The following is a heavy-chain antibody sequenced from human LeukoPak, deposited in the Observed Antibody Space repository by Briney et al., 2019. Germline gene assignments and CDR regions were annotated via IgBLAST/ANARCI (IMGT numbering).Heavy chain of an antibody. CDR1: GFTFSDYY. CDR2: IGSSGRTI. J-gene: IGHJ4*02. D-gene: IGHD3-9*01. CDR3: ARETYSNTLTGTDY. V-gene: IGHV3-11*01. Sequence: GGSLRLSCAASGFTFSDYYMSWIRQAPGKGLEWVSYIGSSGRTIYYADSVKGRFTISRDNAKNSLYLQMNSLTSDDTAVYYCARETYSNTLTGTDYWGPGTLVTVSS.